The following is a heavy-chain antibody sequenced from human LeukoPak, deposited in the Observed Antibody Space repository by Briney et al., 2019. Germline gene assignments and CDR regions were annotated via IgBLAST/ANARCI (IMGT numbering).Heavy chain of an antibody. D-gene: IGHD6-13*01. CDR2: ISGSDGST. CDR1: GFTFSTYA. Sequence: GGSLRLSCAASGFTFSTYAMRWVRQAPGKGLEWVSSISGSDGSTYYADSVKGRFTISRDNSKNTLYLQMNSLRAEDTAVYYCAKGTPYGSSWYRVHFDFWGQGTLVTVSS. J-gene: IGHJ4*02. V-gene: IGHV3-23*01. CDR3: AKGTPYGSSWYRVHFDF.